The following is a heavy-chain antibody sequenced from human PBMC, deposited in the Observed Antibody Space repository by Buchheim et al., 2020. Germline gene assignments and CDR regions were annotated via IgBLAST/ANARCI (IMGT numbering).Heavy chain of an antibody. CDR1: GFAFSSYW. CDR3: AKVGPSDYYGMDV. Sequence: EVQLVESGGGLVQPGGSLRLSCAASGFAFSSYWMSWVRQAPGKGLEWVANIKQDGSEKYYVDSVKGRFTISRDNAKNTLYLQMNSLRAEDTAVYYCAKVGPSDYYGMDVWGQGTT. V-gene: IGHV3-7*01. J-gene: IGHJ6*02. CDR2: IKQDGSEK.